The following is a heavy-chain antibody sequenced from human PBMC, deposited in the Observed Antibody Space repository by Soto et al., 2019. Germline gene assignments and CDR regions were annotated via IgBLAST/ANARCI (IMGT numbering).Heavy chain of an antibody. D-gene: IGHD3-3*01. CDR2: IKSKTDGGTT. V-gene: IGHV3-15*07. Sequence: GGSLRLSCAASGFTFSNAWMNWVRQAPGKGLEWVGRIKSKTDGGTTDYAAPVKGRFTISRDDSKNTLYLQMNSLKTEDTAVYYCTTVAYDFWSGYSAYYFDYWGQGTLVTVSS. J-gene: IGHJ4*02. CDR1: GFTFSNAW. CDR3: TTVAYDFWSGYSAYYFDY.